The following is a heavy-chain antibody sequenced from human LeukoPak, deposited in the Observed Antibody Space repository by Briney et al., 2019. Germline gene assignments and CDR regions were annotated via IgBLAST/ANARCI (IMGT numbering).Heavy chain of an antibody. CDR1: GFTLSTYA. CDR2: ISSDGRNK. CDR3: ARSPKVASNLYYALDV. J-gene: IGHJ6*02. D-gene: IGHD4-23*01. V-gene: IGHV3-30*03. Sequence: QSGGSLRLSCAASGFTLSTYAMHWVRQAPGKGLAWVAVISSDGRNKFYVYPVKGRFTISRDNSKNTLYLQLNSLRDEDTAVYFCARSPKVASNLYYALDVWGQGTTVTVSS.